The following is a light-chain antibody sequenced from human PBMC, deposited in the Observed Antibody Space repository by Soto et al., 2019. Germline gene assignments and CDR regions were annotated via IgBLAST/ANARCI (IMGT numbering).Light chain of an antibody. CDR3: QQYDTYWT. CDR1: QSISSW. Sequence: DIQMTQSPSTLSASVGDRVIITCRASQSISSWLAWYQQKPGKAPKLLIYKASTLESGVPSRFSGSGSGTDFPLTISSLQPDDFATYYCQQYDTYWTFGQGTKVEIK. J-gene: IGKJ1*01. V-gene: IGKV1-5*03. CDR2: KAS.